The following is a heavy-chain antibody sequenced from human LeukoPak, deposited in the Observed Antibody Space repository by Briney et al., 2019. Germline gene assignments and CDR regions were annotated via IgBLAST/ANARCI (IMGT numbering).Heavy chain of an antibody. CDR1: GGSFSGYY. CDR3: ARLDHSLWITDY. J-gene: IGHJ4*01. V-gene: IGHV4-34*01. Sequence: PSETLSLTCAIYGGSFSGYYWSWIRQPPGKGLEWIGEINHSGSTNYNSSLKSRVTISVDTSKNQVSLNLRSVTVADTAIYYCARLDHSLWITDYWGHGTLVTVSS. CDR2: INHSGST. D-gene: IGHD2-2*03.